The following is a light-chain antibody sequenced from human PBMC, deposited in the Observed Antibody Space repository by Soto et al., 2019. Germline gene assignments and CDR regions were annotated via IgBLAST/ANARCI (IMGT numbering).Light chain of an antibody. Sequence: DIQLTQSPSFLSASVGDRVTITCRASQGISSFIAWYQQKPGKAPKLLIHTASTLQSGVPPRFSGSGSGTEFTLTISTLQPEDFATYYCQHRHSYPITFGQGTRLEMK. J-gene: IGKJ5*01. CDR3: QHRHSYPIT. V-gene: IGKV1-9*01. CDR1: QGISSF. CDR2: TAS.